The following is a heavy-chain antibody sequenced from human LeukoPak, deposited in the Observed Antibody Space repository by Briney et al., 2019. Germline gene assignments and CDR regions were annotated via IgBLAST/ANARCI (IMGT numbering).Heavy chain of an antibody. CDR3: ARSPSPYSSGWYFDY. J-gene: IGHJ4*02. CDR2: TYQRSKWYN. CDR1: GDSVSINSAA. V-gene: IGHV6-1*01. Sequence: SQSLSLTCAISGDSVSINSAAWNWIRQSPSRGLEWLGRTYQRSKWYNDYAVSVKSRITINPDISKNQFSLQLNSVTPEDTAVYYCARSPSPYSSGWYFDYWGQGTLVTVSS. D-gene: IGHD6-19*01.